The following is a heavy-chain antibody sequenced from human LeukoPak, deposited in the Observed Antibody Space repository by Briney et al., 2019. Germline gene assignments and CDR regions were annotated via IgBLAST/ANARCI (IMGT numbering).Heavy chain of an antibody. Sequence: GGSLRLSCAASGFTFSTYTMNWVRQAPGKGLEWVSSISSRSSYIYYADSVKGRFTISRDNAKNSLYLQMNSLRAEDTAVYYCARVQRGIAVALDYWGQGTLATVSS. CDR2: ISSRSSYI. D-gene: IGHD6-19*01. V-gene: IGHV3-21*01. CDR1: GFTFSTYT. J-gene: IGHJ4*02. CDR3: ARVQRGIAVALDY.